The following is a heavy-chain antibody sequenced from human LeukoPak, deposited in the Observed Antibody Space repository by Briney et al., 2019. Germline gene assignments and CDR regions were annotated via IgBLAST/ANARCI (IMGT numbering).Heavy chain of an antibody. V-gene: IGHV4-34*01. CDR3: ARAGWFGELFDDY. CDR2: INHSGST. Sequence: SETLSLTCAVYGGSFSGHYWSWIRQPPGKGLEWIGEINHSGSTNYNPSLKSRVTISVDTSKNQFSLKLSSVTAADTAVYYCARAGWFGELFDDYWGQGTLVTVSS. D-gene: IGHD3-10*01. J-gene: IGHJ4*02. CDR1: GGSFSGHY.